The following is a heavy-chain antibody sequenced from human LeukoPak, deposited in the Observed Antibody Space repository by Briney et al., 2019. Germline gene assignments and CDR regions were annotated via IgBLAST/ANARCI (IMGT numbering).Heavy chain of an antibody. D-gene: IGHD2-8*01. Sequence: GGSLRLSCAPSGFSSTKYNMSSVRQGPQRRRERVSTISDSGGATKYADSVKGRFIISRDSSKNTLYLQMNSMRGEDTAVYYCAKHRSRYCSSGICYTKVDAFDIWGQGTMVTVSS. CDR3: AKHRSRYCSSGICYTKVDAFDI. V-gene: IGHV3-23*01. CDR2: ISDSGGAT. CDR1: GFSSTKYN. J-gene: IGHJ3*02.